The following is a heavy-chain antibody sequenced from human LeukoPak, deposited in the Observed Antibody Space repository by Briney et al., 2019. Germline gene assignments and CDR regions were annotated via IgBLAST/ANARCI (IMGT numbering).Heavy chain of an antibody. CDR3: AKLRYCSRTSCYIGEFDP. D-gene: IGHD2-2*02. Sequence: GGSLRLSCAASGFTFSSYGMHWVRQAPGKGLEWVAFIRYDGSNKYYADSVKGRFTISRDNSKNTLYLQMNSLRAEDTAVYYCAKLRYCSRTSCYIGEFDPWGQGTLVTVSS. CDR1: GFTFSSYG. CDR2: IRYDGSNK. V-gene: IGHV3-30*02. J-gene: IGHJ5*02.